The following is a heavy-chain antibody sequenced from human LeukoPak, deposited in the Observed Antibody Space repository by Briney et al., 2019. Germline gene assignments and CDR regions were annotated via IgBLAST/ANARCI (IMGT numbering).Heavy chain of an antibody. D-gene: IGHD2-15*01. Sequence: GGSLRLSCTASGFTFNNYNMNWVRQAPGKGLEWVSSISSSSTYKYYADSVKGRFTVSRDNAKSSVYLQMNSLRSEDTAVYYCARPTWSYNAFDIWGRGTLVTVSS. V-gene: IGHV3-21*01. CDR2: ISSSSTYK. J-gene: IGHJ3*02. CDR1: GFTFNNYN. CDR3: ARPTWSYNAFDI.